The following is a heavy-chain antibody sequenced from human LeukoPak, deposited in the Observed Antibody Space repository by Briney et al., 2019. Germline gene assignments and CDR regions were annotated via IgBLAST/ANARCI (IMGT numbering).Heavy chain of an antibody. CDR3: ARALYLYGGHIP. J-gene: IGHJ4*02. D-gene: IGHD4-23*01. CDR1: GYTFTSYA. CDR2: INAGNGNT. Sequence: GASVKVSCKASGYTFTSYAMHWVRQAPGQRLEWMGWINAGNGNTKYSQKFQGRVTMTRNTSISTAYMELSSLRSEDTAVYYCARALYLYGGHIPWGQGTLVTVSS. V-gene: IGHV1-3*01.